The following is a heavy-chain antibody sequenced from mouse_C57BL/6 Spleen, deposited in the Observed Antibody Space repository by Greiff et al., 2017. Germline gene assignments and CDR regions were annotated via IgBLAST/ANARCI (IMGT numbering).Heavy chain of an antibody. Sequence: QVQLQQSGPELVKPGASVKLSCKASGYTFTSYDINWVKQRPGQGLEWIGWIYPRDGSTKYNEKFKGKATLTVDTSSSTAYMELHSLTAEDSAVYFCVQGGDYYGSSYWYFDVWGTGTTVTVSS. D-gene: IGHD1-1*01. J-gene: IGHJ1*03. CDR3: VQGGDYYGSSYWYFDV. CDR2: IYPRDGST. V-gene: IGHV1-85*01. CDR1: GYTFTSYD.